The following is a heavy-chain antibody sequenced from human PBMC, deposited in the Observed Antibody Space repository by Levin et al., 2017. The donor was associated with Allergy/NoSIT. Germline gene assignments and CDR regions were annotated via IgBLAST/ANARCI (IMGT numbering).Heavy chain of an antibody. CDR1: GGSISSSSYY. Sequence: PSETLSLTCTVSGGSISSSSYYWGWIRQPPGKGLEWIGSIYYSGSTYYNPSLKSRVTISVDTSKNQFSLKLSSVTAADTAVYYCARPGTYYDILTGYYNGWYYFDYWGQGTLVTVSS. CDR3: ARPGTYYDILTGYYNGWYYFDY. J-gene: IGHJ4*02. D-gene: IGHD3-9*01. V-gene: IGHV4-39*01. CDR2: IYYSGST.